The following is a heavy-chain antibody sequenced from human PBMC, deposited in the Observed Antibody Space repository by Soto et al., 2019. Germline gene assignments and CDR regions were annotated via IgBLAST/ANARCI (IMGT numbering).Heavy chain of an antibody. CDR2: IIPVFDTP. CDR3: ARGGALSTSWYWGDGLDS. V-gene: IGHV1-69*06. CDR1: GNSFSSHA. Sequence: ASVKVSCKSSGNSFSSHAITWVRQAPGQGLEWMGGIIPVFDTPTYARRFQDRVTITADKSTNTSYMELRSLRSEDTAVYYCARGGALSTSWYWGDGLDSWGQGTQVTV. J-gene: IGHJ4*02. D-gene: IGHD6-13*01.